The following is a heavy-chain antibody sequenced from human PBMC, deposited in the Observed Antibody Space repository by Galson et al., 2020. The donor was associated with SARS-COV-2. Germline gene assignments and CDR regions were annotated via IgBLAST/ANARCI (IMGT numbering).Heavy chain of an antibody. D-gene: IGHD1-26*01. CDR3: ASWYSGSYEVGY. CDR2: IYHSGST. V-gene: IGHV4-30-2*01. Sequence: SETLSLTCAVSGGSISSGGYSWSWIRQPPGKGLEWIGHIYHSGSTYYNPSLKSRVTISVDRSKNQFSLKLSSVTAADTAVYYCASWYSGSYEVGYWGQGTLVTVSS. J-gene: IGHJ4*02. CDR1: GGSISSGGYS.